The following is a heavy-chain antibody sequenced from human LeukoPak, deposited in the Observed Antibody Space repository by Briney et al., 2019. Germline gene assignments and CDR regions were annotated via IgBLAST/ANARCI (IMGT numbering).Heavy chain of an antibody. J-gene: IGHJ5*02. CDR3: ARVSYGAGRYSGWLDP. CDR1: GGSISSYY. CDR2: IYYSGST. Sequence: PSETLSLTCTVSGGSISSYYWSWIRQPPAKGLEWIGYIYYSGSTNYNPSLKSRVTISVDTSKNQFSLKLSSVTAADTAVYYCARVSYGAGRYSGWLDPWGQGTLVTVSS. D-gene: IGHD3-10*01. V-gene: IGHV4-59*01.